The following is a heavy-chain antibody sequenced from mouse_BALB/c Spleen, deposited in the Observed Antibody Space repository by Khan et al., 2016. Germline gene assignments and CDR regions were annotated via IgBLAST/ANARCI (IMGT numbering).Heavy chain of an antibody. Sequence: VQLQQSGAELVKPGASVKLSCTASGFNIKDTYMHWVKQRPDQGLEWIGRIDPANGNTKYDPKFQGKATITADTSSNTAYLQLSSLTSEDTAVYYCARKELGGWYFDVLGAGTTVTVAS. D-gene: IGHD4-1*01. CDR2: IDPANGNT. CDR1: GFNIKDTY. J-gene: IGHJ1*01. CDR3: ARKELGGWYFDV. V-gene: IGHV14-3*02.